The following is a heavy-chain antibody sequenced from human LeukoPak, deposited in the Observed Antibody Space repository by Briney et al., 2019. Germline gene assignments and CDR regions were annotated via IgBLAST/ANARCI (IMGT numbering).Heavy chain of an antibody. Sequence: ASVKVSCKASGYTFTSYGISWVRRAPGQGLEWMGWISAYNGNTNYAQKLQGRVTMTTDTSTSTAYMELRSLRSDDTAVYYCARRSLYYYDSSDPVDYWGQGTLVTVSS. CDR1: GYTFTSYG. CDR2: ISAYNGNT. V-gene: IGHV1-18*01. CDR3: ARRSLYYYDSSDPVDY. J-gene: IGHJ4*02. D-gene: IGHD3-22*01.